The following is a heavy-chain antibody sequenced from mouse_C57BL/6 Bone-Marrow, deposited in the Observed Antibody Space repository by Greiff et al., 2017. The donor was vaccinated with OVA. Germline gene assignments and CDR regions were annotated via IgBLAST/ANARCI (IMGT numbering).Heavy chain of an antibody. J-gene: IGHJ3*01. V-gene: IGHV14-4*01. CDR1: GFNIKDDY. D-gene: IGHD3-2*02. CDR2: IDPENGDT. CDR3: TTAQATASY. Sequence: EVMLVESGAELVRPGASVKLSCTASGFNIKDDYMHWVKQRPEQGLEWIGWIDPENGDTEYASKFQGKATITADTSSNTAYLQLSSLTSEDTAVYYCTTAQATASYWGQGTLVTVSA.